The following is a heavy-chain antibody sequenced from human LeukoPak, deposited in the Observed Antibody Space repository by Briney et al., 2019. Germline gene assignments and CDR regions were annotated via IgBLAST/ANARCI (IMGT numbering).Heavy chain of an antibody. CDR2: VNENGRET. D-gene: IGHD5-24*01. V-gene: IGHV3-7*01. Sequence: GGSLRLSCAASGFTFRTFYMSWVRQAPGKGLECVAKVNENGRETHYADSVKGRFTISRDNAKNLLYLQMNSLRAEDTAVYYCARDGGRRDDYWGQGTLVTVSS. CDR3: ARDGGRRDDY. J-gene: IGHJ4*02. CDR1: GFTFRTFY.